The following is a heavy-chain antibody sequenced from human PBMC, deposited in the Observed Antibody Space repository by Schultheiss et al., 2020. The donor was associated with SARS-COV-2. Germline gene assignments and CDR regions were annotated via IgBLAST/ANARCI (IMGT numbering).Heavy chain of an antibody. J-gene: IGHJ4*02. CDR1: GGTFSSYA. Sequence: SVKVSCKASGGTFSSYAISWVRQAPGQGLEWMGRIIPIFGIANYAQKFQGRVTITADKSTSTAYMELSSLRSDDTAVYYCARVPRPGIAAAGEWGQGTLVTVSS. CDR2: IIPIFGIA. V-gene: IGHV1-69*04. CDR3: ARVPRPGIAAAGE. D-gene: IGHD6-13*01.